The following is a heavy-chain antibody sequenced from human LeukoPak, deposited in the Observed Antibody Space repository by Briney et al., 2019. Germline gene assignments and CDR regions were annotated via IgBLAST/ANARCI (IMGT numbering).Heavy chain of an antibody. J-gene: IGHJ5*02. Sequence: GGSLRLSCTASGFTFGDYAMSWVRQAPGKGLEWVGFIRSKAYGGTTEYAASVKGRFTISGDDSKSIAYLQMNSLKTEDTAVYYCTRDSSSWYSWFDPWGQGTLVTVSS. CDR2: IRSKAYGGTT. CDR1: GFTFGDYA. D-gene: IGHD6-13*01. CDR3: TRDSSSWYSWFDP. V-gene: IGHV3-49*04.